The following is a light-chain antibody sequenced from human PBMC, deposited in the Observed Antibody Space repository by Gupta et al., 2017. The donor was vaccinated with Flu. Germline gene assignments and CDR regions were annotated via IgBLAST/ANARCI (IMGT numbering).Light chain of an antibody. Sequence: VTPGEPASISCRSSQSLLHSNGYNYLDWFLQKPGQSPQLLIYLGSNRASGVPDRFSGSGSGTDFTLKIRRVEAEDVGVYYCMQALQTPITFGHGTRLEIK. J-gene: IGKJ5*01. CDR2: LGS. CDR3: MQALQTPIT. V-gene: IGKV2-28*01. CDR1: QSLLHSNGYNY.